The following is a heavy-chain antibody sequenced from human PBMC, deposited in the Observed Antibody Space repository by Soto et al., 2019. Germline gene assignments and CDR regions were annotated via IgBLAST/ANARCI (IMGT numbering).Heavy chain of an antibody. V-gene: IGHV3-74*01. J-gene: IGHJ4*02. CDR3: ARSRKGYNLVADY. CDR1: GFIFSGYW. Sequence: EVQLVESGGGLVQPGGSLRLSCAASGFIFSGYWMNWVRQAPGRGLVWVSRTNGDGSTTSYADSVKGRFTISRDNAKNTLYLQMNSLRADDTAVYYCARSRKGYNLVADYWGRGTLVTVSS. D-gene: IGHD5-12*01. CDR2: TNGDGSTT.